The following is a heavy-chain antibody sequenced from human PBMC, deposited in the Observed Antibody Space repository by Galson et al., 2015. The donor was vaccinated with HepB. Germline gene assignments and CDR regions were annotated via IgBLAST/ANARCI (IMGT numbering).Heavy chain of an antibody. CDR2: IYYSGST. Sequence: QVQLQESGPGLVKPSETLSLTCTVSGGSISSSSYYWGWIRQPPGKGLEWIGSIYYSGSTYYNPSLKSRVTISVDTSKNQFSLKLSSVTAADTAVYYCARQRRSGSYFPEWIRDYWGQGTLVTVSS. D-gene: IGHD1-26*01. V-gene: IGHV4-39*01. CDR1: GGSISSSSYY. CDR3: ARQRRSGSYFPEWIRDY. J-gene: IGHJ4*02.